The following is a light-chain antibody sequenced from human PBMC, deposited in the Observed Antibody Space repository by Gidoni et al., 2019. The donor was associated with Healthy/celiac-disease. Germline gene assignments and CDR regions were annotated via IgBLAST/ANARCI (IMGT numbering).Light chain of an antibody. V-gene: IGKV1-39*01. Sequence: DIQMTQSPSSLSAPVGDRVTITCRASQSTSSYLNWYQQKPGKAPKLLIYAASSLQSGVPSRFSGSGSGTDFTLTISRLQPEDFATYYCQQSYSTPFTFGPGTKVDIK. CDR3: QQSYSTPFT. CDR1: QSTSSY. J-gene: IGKJ3*01. CDR2: AAS.